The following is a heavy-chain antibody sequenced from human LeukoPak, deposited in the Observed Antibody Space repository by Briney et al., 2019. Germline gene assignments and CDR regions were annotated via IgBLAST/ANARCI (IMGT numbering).Heavy chain of an antibody. V-gene: IGHV3-30*18. CDR3: AKEDSSSWSIDY. CDR1: GFTFSSYG. J-gene: IGHJ4*02. Sequence: PGGSLRLSCAASGFTFSSYGMHWVRQAPGKGLEWVAVISYDGSNKYYADSVKGRFTISRDNSKNTLYLQMNSLRAEDTAVYYCAKEDSSSWSIDYWGQGTLVTVSS. D-gene: IGHD6-13*01. CDR2: ISYDGSNK.